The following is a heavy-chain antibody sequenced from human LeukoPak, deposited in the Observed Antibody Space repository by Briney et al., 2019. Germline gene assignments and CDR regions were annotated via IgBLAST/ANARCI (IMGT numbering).Heavy chain of an antibody. CDR2: IYYSGST. J-gene: IGHJ4*02. CDR3: ARHCSSTSCFDY. Sequence: SETLSLTCTVSGGSISSSSYYWGWIRQPPGKGLEWIGSIYYSGSTYYNPSLKSRVTISVDTSKNQFSLKLSSLTAADTAVYYCARHCSSTSCFDYWGQGTLVTVSS. V-gene: IGHV4-39*01. CDR1: GGSISSSSYY. D-gene: IGHD2-2*01.